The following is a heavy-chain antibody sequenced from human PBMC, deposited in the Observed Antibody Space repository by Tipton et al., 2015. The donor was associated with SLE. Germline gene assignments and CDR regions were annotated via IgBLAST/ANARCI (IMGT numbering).Heavy chain of an antibody. CDR3: ARDYFDSAGYTFIDV. Sequence: TLSLTCSVSGGSISSNYWIWIRQPPGKGLEWIGYISDGGGTNHNPSLKSRVTISLNKSKNQFSLRLTSVTAADTAVYFCARDYFDSAGYTFIDVWGKGTTVSVSS. CDR2: ISDGGGT. D-gene: IGHD3-22*01. V-gene: IGHV4-59*01. J-gene: IGHJ6*03. CDR1: GGSISSNY.